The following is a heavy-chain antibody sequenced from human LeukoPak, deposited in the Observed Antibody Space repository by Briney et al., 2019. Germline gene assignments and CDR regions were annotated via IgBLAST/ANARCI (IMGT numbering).Heavy chain of an antibody. CDR3: ARHAGRITIFGY. CDR1: GGSISSYY. D-gene: IGHD3-3*01. Sequence: SETLSLTCTVSGGSISSYYWSWIEQPPGKGLEWIGYIYYSGSTNYNPSLKSRVTISVDTSKNQFSLKLSSVTAADTAVYYCARHAGRITIFGYWGQGTLVTVSS. CDR2: IYYSGST. V-gene: IGHV4-59*08. J-gene: IGHJ4*02.